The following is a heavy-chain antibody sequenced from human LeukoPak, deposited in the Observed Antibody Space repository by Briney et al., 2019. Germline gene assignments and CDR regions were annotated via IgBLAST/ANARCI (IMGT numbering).Heavy chain of an antibody. D-gene: IGHD4-17*01. CDR1: GVSFNDYY. V-gene: IGHV4-34*01. CDR2: INHSGYT. Sequence: SETLSLTCAVSGVSFNDYYWSWARQTPGKGLEWIGEINHSGYTNDSPSLKSRVTLSIDTSRKQFSLNVRSVTVADTGIYYCTRMTTGHDYWGQGTLVTVSS. CDR3: TRMTTGHDY. J-gene: IGHJ4*02.